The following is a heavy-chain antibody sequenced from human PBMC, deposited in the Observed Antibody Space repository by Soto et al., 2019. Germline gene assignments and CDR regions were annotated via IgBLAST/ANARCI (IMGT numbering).Heavy chain of an antibody. D-gene: IGHD1-1*01. CDR1: GYSISLGYY. V-gene: IGHV4-38-2*01. CDR3: VGTGTTDDY. J-gene: IGHJ4*02. CDR2: IYHSGNT. Sequence: SETLSLTCAVSGYSISLGYYWGWIRQPPGKGLEWIGSIYHSGNTYYNPSLKSRVSISLDTSKNQFSLKLNSVTVADTAIYYCVGTGTTDDYWGRGTLVTVSS.